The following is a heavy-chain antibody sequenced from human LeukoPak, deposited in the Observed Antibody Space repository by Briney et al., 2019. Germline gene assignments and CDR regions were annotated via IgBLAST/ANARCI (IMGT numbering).Heavy chain of an antibody. V-gene: IGHV3-23*01. CDR3: AYYDSSGYYYGRLRY. D-gene: IGHD3-22*01. CDR2: IHAGGGST. J-gene: IGHJ4*02. Sequence: GGSLRLSCAASGFTFSNAWMSWVRQTLDKGLEWVSSIHAGGGSTLYADSMKGRFTISRDNSKNTLFLQMNSLRADDTGLYFCAYYDSSGYYYGRLRYWGQGTPVTVSS. CDR1: GFTFSNAW.